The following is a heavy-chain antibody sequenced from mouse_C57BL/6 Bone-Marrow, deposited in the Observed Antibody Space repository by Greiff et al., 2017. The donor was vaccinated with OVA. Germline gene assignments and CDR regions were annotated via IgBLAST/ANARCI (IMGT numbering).Heavy chain of an antibody. CDR3: ASRDGKKYYFAY. CDR2: IYPGSGST. D-gene: IGHD2-1*01. V-gene: IGHV1-55*01. J-gene: IGHJ2*01. Sequence: QVQLQQPGAELVKPGASVKMSCKASGYTFTSYWITWVKQRPGQGLEWIGDIYPGSGSTNYNEKFKSKATLTVVTSSSTAYMQLSSLTSEDSAVYYCASRDGKKYYFAYWGQGTTLTVSS. CDR1: GYTFTSYW.